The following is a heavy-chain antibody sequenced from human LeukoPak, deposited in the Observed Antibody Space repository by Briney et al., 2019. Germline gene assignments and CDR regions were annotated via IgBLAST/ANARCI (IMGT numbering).Heavy chain of an antibody. CDR2: MNPNSGNT. V-gene: IGHV1-8*01. J-gene: IGHJ6*02. CDR3: ARAPGYYDSSGFLGSYYYYGMDV. Sequence: ASVKVSCKASGYTFTSYDINWVRQATGQGLEWMGWMNPNSGNTGYAQKFQGRVTMTRNTSISTAYMELSSLRSEDTAVYYCARAPGYYDSSGFLGSYYYYGMDVWGQGTTVTVSS. D-gene: IGHD3-22*01. CDR1: GYTFTSYD.